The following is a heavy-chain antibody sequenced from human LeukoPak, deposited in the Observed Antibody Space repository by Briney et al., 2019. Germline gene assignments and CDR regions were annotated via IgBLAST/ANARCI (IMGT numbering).Heavy chain of an antibody. Sequence: GGSLRLSCAASGFTFSSYSMNWVRQAPGEGLEWVSSISSSSSYIYYADSVKGRFTISRDNAKNSLYLQMNSLRAEDTAVYYCASDFLGDSSGCSQNDYWGQGTLVTVSS. D-gene: IGHD3-22*01. CDR3: ASDFLGDSSGCSQNDY. CDR2: ISSSSSYI. J-gene: IGHJ4*02. V-gene: IGHV3-21*01. CDR1: GFTFSSYS.